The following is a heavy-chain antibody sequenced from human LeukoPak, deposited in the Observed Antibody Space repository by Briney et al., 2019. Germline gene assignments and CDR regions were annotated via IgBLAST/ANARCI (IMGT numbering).Heavy chain of an antibody. CDR1: GFTFSIFA. J-gene: IGHJ4*02. CDR2: VSRTGSTK. V-gene: IGHV3-23*01. CDR3: AKRKNSPGYSSLDQ. Sequence: GGSLRLSYVASGFTFSIFALDWVRHAPGRGLEWISDVSRTGSTKYYADSVKGRFTVSRDNSKNTVYLQMNSLRVDDPAVYYCAKRKNSPGYSSLDQWGQGTLVTVSS. D-gene: IGHD6-19*01.